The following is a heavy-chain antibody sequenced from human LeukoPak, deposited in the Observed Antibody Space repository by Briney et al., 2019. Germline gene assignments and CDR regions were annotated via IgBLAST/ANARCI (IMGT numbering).Heavy chain of an antibody. CDR1: GGSISSYY. CDR2: INHSGST. V-gene: IGHV4-34*01. CDR3: ARRMEWLNSYFDY. Sequence: SETLSLTCTVSGGSISSYYWSWIRQPPGKGLEWIGEINHSGSTNYNPSLKSRVTISVDTSKNQFSLKLSSVTAADTAVYYCARRMEWLNSYFDYWGQGTLVTVSS. J-gene: IGHJ4*02. D-gene: IGHD3-3*01.